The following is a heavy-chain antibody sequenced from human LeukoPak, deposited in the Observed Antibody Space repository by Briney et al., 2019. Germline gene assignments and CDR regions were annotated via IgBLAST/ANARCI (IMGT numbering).Heavy chain of an antibody. Sequence: GASVKVSCKASGGTFSSYTISWVRQAPGQGLEWMGRIIPILGIANYAQKFQGRVTITADKSTSTAYMELSSLGSEDTAVYYCARARDHDAFDIWGQGTMVTVSS. CDR3: ARARDHDAFDI. CDR1: GGTFSSYT. V-gene: IGHV1-69*02. J-gene: IGHJ3*02. CDR2: IIPILGIA.